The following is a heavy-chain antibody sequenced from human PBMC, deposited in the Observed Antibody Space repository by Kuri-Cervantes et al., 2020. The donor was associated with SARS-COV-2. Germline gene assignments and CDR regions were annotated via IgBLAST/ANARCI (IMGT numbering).Heavy chain of an antibody. V-gene: IGHV7-4-1*02. J-gene: IGHJ6*03. CDR3: AKSVGYDLHFYYYMDV. D-gene: IGHD5-12*01. CDR2: INTNTGNP. Sequence: ASVKVSCKASGYTFTSYAMNWVRQAPGQGLEWMGWINTNTGNPTYALGFTGRFVFSLDTSVSTAYLQISGLKAEDTAVYYCAKSVGYDLHFYYYMDVWGTGTTVTVSS. CDR1: GYTFTSYA.